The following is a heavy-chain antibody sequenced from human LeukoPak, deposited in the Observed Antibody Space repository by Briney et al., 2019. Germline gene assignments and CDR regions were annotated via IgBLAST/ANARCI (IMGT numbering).Heavy chain of an antibody. J-gene: IGHJ5*02. CDR2: INHSGST. CDR1: GGSFSGYY. CDR3: VRGQVNARSRFDP. D-gene: IGHD3-22*01. V-gene: IGHV4-34*01. Sequence: SETLSLTCAVYGGSFSGYYWSWIRQPPGKGLEWIGEINHSGSTNYNPSLKSRVTISVDTSKNQFSLKLSSCTAADTALYYCVRGQVNARSRFDPWGQGTLVTVSS.